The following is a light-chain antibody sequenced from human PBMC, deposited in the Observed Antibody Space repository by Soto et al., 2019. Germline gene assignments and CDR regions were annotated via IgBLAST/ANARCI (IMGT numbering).Light chain of an antibody. CDR1: QSVSSTY. J-gene: IGKJ1*01. V-gene: IGKV3-20*01. CDR3: QQYGDRPRT. CDR2: GAS. Sequence: EIVLTQSPGTLSLSPGERATLSCRASQSVSSTYLIWYQQKPGQAPRLLIYGASSRATGVPDRFSGGGSGTDFTLTISRLEPEDFAVYFCQQYGDRPRTFGQGTKVDIK.